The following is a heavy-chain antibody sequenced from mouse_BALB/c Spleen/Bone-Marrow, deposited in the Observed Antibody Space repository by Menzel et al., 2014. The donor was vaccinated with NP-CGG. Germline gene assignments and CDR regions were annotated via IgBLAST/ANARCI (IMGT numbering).Heavy chain of an antibody. V-gene: IGHV1-26*01. Sequence: VQLQQPGPELVKPGASMKISCKASGYSFTGYTMNWVKQSHGKNLEWIGLINPYNGGTSYNQKFKGKATLTVDESSSTAYMELLGLTSEDSAVYYCARGQLGLKYYAMDYWGQGTSVTVSS. J-gene: IGHJ4*01. D-gene: IGHD3-2*01. CDR2: INPYNGGT. CDR3: ARGQLGLKYYAMDY. CDR1: GYSFTGYT.